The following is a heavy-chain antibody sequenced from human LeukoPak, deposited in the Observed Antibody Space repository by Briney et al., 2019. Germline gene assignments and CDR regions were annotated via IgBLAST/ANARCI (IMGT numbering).Heavy chain of an antibody. Sequence: GGSLRLSCAASGFTFSSYSMNWVRQAPGKGLEWVSYISSSGTTIYYADSVKGRFTISRDNAKTSLYLQMNSLRDEDTAVYSCARIWGLAVAGGEIEYWGQGTLVTVSS. CDR1: GFTFSSYS. J-gene: IGHJ4*02. V-gene: IGHV3-48*02. CDR2: ISSSGTTI. D-gene: IGHD6-19*01. CDR3: ARIWGLAVAGGEIEY.